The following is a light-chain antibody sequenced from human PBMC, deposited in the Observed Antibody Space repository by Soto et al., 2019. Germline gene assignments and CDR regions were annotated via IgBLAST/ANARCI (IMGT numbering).Light chain of an antibody. V-gene: IGLV2-8*01. CDR1: SSDVGAYSY. J-gene: IGLJ2*01. CDR2: EVS. Sequence: QSALTQPPSASGSPGQSVTISCTGTSSDVGAYSYVSWYQQHPGKAPKLMIYEVSKRPSGVPDRFSGSKSGNTASLTVSGLQAEDEAVYYCSSYAGSNNFVVFGGGTQLTVL. CDR3: SSYAGSNNFVV.